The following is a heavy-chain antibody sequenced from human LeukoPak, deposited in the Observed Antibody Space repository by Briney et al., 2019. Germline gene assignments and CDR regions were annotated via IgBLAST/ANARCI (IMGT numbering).Heavy chain of an antibody. V-gene: IGHV3-30*02. CDR3: AKDSLGTRTVTLDY. D-gene: IGHD4-17*01. CDR1: GFTFSSYD. J-gene: IGHJ4*02. CDR2: MRDDGNNK. Sequence: GGSLRLSCAASGFTFSSYDMHWVRQAPGKGLEWVAFMRDDGNNKYYAHSVKGRFTISRDNSKNTLFLQMNSLRPEDTAVYYCAKDSLGTRTVTLDYWGQGTLVTVSS.